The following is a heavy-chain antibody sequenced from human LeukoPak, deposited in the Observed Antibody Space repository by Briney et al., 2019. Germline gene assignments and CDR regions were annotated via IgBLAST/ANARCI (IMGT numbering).Heavy chain of an antibody. CDR1: GGSSSGYY. CDR2: IYYSGST. Sequence: SETLSLTCAVYGGSSSGYYWSWIRQPPGKGLEWIGYIYYSGSTNYNPSLKSRVTISVDTSKNQFSLKLSSVTAADTAVYYCAREGATIIWDYWGQGTLVTVSS. V-gene: IGHV4-59*01. D-gene: IGHD5-12*01. CDR3: AREGATIIWDY. J-gene: IGHJ4*02.